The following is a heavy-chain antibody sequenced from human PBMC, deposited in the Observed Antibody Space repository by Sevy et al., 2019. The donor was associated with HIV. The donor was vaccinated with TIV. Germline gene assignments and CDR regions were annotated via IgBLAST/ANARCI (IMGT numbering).Heavy chain of an antibody. CDR3: ARDSSSGYSSGWYLGYFQH. J-gene: IGHJ1*01. CDR2: ISYDGSNK. D-gene: IGHD6-19*01. Sequence: GGSLRLSCAASGFTFSSYAMHWVRQAPGKGLEWVAVISYDGSNKYYADSVKGRFTISRDNSKNTLYLQMNSLRAEDKAVYYCARDSSSGYSSGWYLGYFQHWGQGTLVTVSS. CDR1: GFTFSSYA. V-gene: IGHV3-30*04.